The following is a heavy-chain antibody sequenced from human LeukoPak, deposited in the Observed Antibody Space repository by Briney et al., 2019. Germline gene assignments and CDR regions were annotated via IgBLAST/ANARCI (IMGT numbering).Heavy chain of an antibody. Sequence: PSETLSLTCTVSGGSISSYYWSWIRQPPGKGLEWIGYIYYSGSTNYNPSLKSRVTISVDTSKNQFSLKLSSVTAADTAVYYCARGHVLVGSSWYLGYYYYYMDVWGKGTTVTVSS. CDR2: IYYSGST. CDR3: ARGHVLVGSSWYLGYYYYYMDV. D-gene: IGHD6-13*01. J-gene: IGHJ6*03. CDR1: GGSISSYY. V-gene: IGHV4-59*01.